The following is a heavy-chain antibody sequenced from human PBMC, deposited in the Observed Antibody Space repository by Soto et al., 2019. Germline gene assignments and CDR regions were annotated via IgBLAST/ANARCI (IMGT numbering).Heavy chain of an antibody. CDR1: GGSFSGYY. V-gene: IGHV4-34*01. D-gene: IGHD6-13*01. J-gene: IGHJ6*02. CDR3: ARGGSSRGYYYYGMDV. CDR2: INHSGST. Sequence: QVQLQQWGAGLLKPSETLSLTCAVYGGSFSGYYWSWIRQPPGKGLEWIGEINHSGSTNYNPSLRSRVTISVDTSKNQFSLKLSSVTAADTAVYYCARGGSSRGYYYYGMDVWGQGTTVTVSS.